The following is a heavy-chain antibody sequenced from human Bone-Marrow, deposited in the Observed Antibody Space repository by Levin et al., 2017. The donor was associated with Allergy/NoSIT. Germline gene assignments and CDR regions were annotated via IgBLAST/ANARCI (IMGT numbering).Heavy chain of an antibody. CDR1: GFTFSDYY. Sequence: GGSLRLSCAASGFTFSDYYMSWIRQAPGKGLEWVSYISSSGSTIYYADSVKGRFTISRDNAKNSLYLQMNSLRAEDTAVYYCARDPAIVVVPAASDYWGQGTLVTVSS. V-gene: IGHV3-11*01. CDR2: ISSSGSTI. J-gene: IGHJ4*02. CDR3: ARDPAIVVVPAASDY. D-gene: IGHD2-2*01.